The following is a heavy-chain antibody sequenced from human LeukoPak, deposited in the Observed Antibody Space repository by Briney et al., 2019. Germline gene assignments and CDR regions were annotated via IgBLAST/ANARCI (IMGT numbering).Heavy chain of an antibody. Sequence: ASVKVSCKASGYTFTSYGISWVRQAPGQGLEWMGWISAYNGNTNYAQKLQGRVTMTTDTSTSTAYMELRSLRAEDTAVYYCVKEGVVVAATLAFDYWGQGTLVTVSS. V-gene: IGHV1-18*01. CDR1: GYTFTSYG. J-gene: IGHJ4*02. D-gene: IGHD2-15*01. CDR2: ISAYNGNT. CDR3: VKEGVVVAATLAFDY.